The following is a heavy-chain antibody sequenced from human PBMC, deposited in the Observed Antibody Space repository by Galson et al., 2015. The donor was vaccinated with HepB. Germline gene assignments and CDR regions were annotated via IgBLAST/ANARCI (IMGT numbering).Heavy chain of an antibody. CDR2: IIPILGIA. J-gene: IGHJ6*02. Sequence: SVKVPCKASGGTFSSYAISWVRQAPGQGLEWMGRIIPILGIANYAQKFQGRVTITADKSTSTAYMELSSLRSEDTAVYYCARGGQLHYYYGMDVWGQGTTVTVSS. D-gene: IGHD5-18*01. V-gene: IGHV1-69*04. CDR1: GGTFSSYA. CDR3: ARGGQLHYYYGMDV.